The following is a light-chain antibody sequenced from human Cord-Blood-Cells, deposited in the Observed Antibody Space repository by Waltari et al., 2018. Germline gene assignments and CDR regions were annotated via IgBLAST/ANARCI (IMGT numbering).Light chain of an antibody. J-gene: IGKJ1*01. Sequence: EIVMTLSPATLSISPGARATLSCRASQSVSSNLAWYQQKPGQAPRLLIYGASTRATGIPARFRGSGSGTEFTLTLSSLQSEDFAVYYCQQYNNWPWTFGQGTKVEIK. CDR3: QQYNNWPWT. CDR2: GAS. CDR1: QSVSSN. V-gene: IGKV3-15*01.